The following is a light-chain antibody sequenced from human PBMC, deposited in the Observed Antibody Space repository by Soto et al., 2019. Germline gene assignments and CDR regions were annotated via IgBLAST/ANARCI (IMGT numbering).Light chain of an antibody. Sequence: DIQMTQSPSTLSASVGDRVTITCRASQSINNWLAWYQQKPGKAPILLIYKASSLESGVPSRFSGSGSGTEFTLTIDSLQPDDFATYYCQQYNDFSPWTFGQGTKVDIK. CDR1: QSINNW. CDR2: KAS. V-gene: IGKV1-5*03. CDR3: QQYNDFSPWT. J-gene: IGKJ1*01.